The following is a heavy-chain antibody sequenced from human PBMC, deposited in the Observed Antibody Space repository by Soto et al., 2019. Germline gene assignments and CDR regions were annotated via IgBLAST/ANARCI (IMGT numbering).Heavy chain of an antibody. CDR1: GGPFSSYA. D-gene: IGHD5-18*01. Sequence: SVKDYFKASGGPFSSYAISLVRQAPGQGLEWMGGIIPIFGTANYAQKFQGRVTITADESTSTAYMELSSLRSEDTAVYYCARGKQLAVYYGMDVWGQGTTVTVSS. V-gene: IGHV1-69*13. CDR3: ARGKQLAVYYGMDV. J-gene: IGHJ6*01. CDR2: IIPIFGTA.